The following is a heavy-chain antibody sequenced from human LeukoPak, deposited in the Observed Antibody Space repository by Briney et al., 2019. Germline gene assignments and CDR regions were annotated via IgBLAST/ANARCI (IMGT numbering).Heavy chain of an antibody. V-gene: IGHV3-7*01. CDR3: ARDAAGYDP. CDR2: IKEDGTKK. CDR1: GFTFSSYA. D-gene: IGHD6-13*01. Sequence: PGGSLRLSCAASGFTFSSYAMHWVRQTPGKGLEWVANIKEDGTKKYYVDSVKGRFTISRDNAENSLYLQMNSLRAEDTAVYYCARDAAGYDPWGQGTLVTVSS. J-gene: IGHJ5*02.